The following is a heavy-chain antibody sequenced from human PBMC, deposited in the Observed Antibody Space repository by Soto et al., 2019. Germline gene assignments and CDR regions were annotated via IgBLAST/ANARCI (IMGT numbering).Heavy chain of an antibody. CDR3: VRIRRGDGYTFGY. Sequence: EVQLVESGGVSVQPGGSLRLSCTASGFTLSNYWMHWVRQAPGKGLVWVSRINTDGSTTTYADSVKGRSTISRDNAKNTLYLQMNSLRDEDTAVYYCVRIRRGDGYTFGYWRQGTLVTVSS. CDR1: GFTLSNYW. J-gene: IGHJ4*02. CDR2: INTDGSTT. D-gene: IGHD5-12*01. V-gene: IGHV3-74*01.